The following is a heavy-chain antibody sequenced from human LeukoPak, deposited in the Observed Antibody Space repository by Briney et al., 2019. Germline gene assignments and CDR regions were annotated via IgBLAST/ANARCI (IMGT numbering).Heavy chain of an antibody. Sequence: PGRSLRLSCAASGYTFSSYAMLGVRQAPGKGLEWVADISYDGSNKYYADSVKGRFTISRDNSKNTLYLQMNSLRAEDTAVYYCAKDQIGGSSLEYFQHWGQDTRVTVSS. D-gene: IGHD2-15*01. J-gene: IGHJ1*01. CDR1: GYTFSSYA. CDR2: ISYDGSNK. V-gene: IGHV3-30*07. CDR3: AKDQIGGSSLEYFQH.